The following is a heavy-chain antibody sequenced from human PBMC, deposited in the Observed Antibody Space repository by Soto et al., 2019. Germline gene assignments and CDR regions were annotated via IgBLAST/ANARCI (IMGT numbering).Heavy chain of an antibody. CDR1: GGTFSSYA. V-gene: IGHV1-69*12. CDR3: ASLFDSSGPFDY. D-gene: IGHD3-22*01. CDR2: IIPIFGTA. Sequence: QVQLVQSGAEVKKPGSSVKVSCKASGGTFSSYAISWVRQAPGQGLEWMGGIIPIFGTANYAQKFQGRVTLTADESTSTSYMELSSLSSEDPAVYYCASLFDSSGPFDYWGQGTLVTVSS. J-gene: IGHJ4*02.